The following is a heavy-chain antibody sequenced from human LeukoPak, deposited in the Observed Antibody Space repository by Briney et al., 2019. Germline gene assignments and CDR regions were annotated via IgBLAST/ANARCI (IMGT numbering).Heavy chain of an antibody. J-gene: IGHJ4*02. CDR3: SRNGLVALDY. Sequence: GGSLRLSRTTSAFAFDDFAMSWVRQPPGKGLEWVGFIRRRAYGGAAEYAASVKGRFIISRDDSKGIAYLQMNSLKTEDRDVYYCSRNGLVALDYWGQVSRVIVSP. CDR2: IRRRAYGGAA. V-gene: IGHV3-49*04. CDR1: AFAFDDFA.